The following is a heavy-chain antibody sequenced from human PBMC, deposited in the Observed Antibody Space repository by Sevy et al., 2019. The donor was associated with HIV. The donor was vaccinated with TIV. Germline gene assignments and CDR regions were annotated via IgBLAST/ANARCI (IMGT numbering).Heavy chain of an antibody. D-gene: IGHD3-10*01. CDR3: ARPYGSGSWEAFDI. Sequence: GGSLRLSCAASGFTFSDYYMSWIRQASGKGLEWVSYISSSSNYIYYADSVKGRFTISRDNAKKSLFLQMNSLRAEDTAVYYCARPYGSGSWEAFDIWGQGTMVTVSS. CDR2: ISSSSNYI. CDR1: GFTFSDYY. V-gene: IGHV3-11*06. J-gene: IGHJ3*02.